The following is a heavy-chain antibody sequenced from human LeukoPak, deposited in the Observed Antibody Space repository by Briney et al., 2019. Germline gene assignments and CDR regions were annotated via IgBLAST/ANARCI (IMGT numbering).Heavy chain of an antibody. CDR3: ARIQSAGTSDAFDI. D-gene: IGHD3-10*01. J-gene: IGHJ3*02. V-gene: IGHV1-18*04. Sequence: ASVKVSCKASGYIFSNYGFSWVRQAPGQGLEWMGWISAYNGNTNYAQKLQGRVTMTTDTPSSTAYMELRSLRSDDTAVYYCARIQSAGTSDAFDIWGQGTMLTVS. CDR2: ISAYNGNT. CDR1: GYIFSNYG.